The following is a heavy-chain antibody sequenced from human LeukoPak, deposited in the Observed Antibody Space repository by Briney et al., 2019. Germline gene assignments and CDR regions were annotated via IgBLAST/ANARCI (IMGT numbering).Heavy chain of an antibody. CDR2: ISGSGGST. D-gene: IGHD6-19*01. CDR1: GFTFSSYG. Sequence: PGGSLRLSCAASGFTFSSYGMSWVRQAPGKGLEWVSAISGSGGSTYYADSVKGRFTISRDNSKNTLYLQMNSLRAEDTAVYYCAKNQCRYSSGWCSFDYWGQGTLVTVSS. J-gene: IGHJ4*02. V-gene: IGHV3-23*01. CDR3: AKNQCRYSSGWCSFDY.